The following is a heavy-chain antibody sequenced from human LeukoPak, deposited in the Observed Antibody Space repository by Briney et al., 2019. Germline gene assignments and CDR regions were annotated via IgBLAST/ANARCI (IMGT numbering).Heavy chain of an antibody. D-gene: IGHD6-13*01. CDR1: GGTFSSYA. V-gene: IGHV1-69*13. CDR3: ARDVYSAGIAAAGTRIGYYYYYMDV. CDR2: IIPIFGTA. Sequence: ASVKVSCKASGGTFSSYAISRVRQAPGQGLEWMGGIIPIFGTANYAQKFQGRVTITADESTSTAYMELSSLRSEDTAVYYCARDVYSAGIAAAGTRIGYYYYYMDVWGKGTTVTVSS. J-gene: IGHJ6*03.